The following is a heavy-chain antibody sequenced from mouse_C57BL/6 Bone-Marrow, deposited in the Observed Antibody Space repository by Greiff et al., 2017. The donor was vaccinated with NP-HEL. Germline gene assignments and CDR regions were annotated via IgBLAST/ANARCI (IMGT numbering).Heavy chain of an antibody. Sequence: DVKLQESGPGLVKPSPSLSLSCSVTGYSITSGYYWNWIRQFPGNKLECMGYIPYDGSTNYNPTLKNQTSFTRDTSKNQFFLKLNSVTTEDTATYYCARKSGSYVLDYWGQGTTLTVSS. D-gene: IGHD2-12*01. CDR2: IPYDGST. J-gene: IGHJ2*01. CDR1: GYSITSGYY. V-gene: IGHV3-6*01. CDR3: ARKSGSYVLDY.